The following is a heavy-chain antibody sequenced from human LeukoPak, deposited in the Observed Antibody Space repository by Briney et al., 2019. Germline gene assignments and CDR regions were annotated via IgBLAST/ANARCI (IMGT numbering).Heavy chain of an antibody. D-gene: IGHD6-6*01. V-gene: IGHV4-59*01. J-gene: IGHJ1*01. CDR1: GGSISTYY. CDR3: ARGGAARLHFQN. Sequence: PSETLSLTCTVSGGSISTYYWNWIRQPPGKGLEWIGYIYHSGSTNYNPSLQSRVTISVDTSKNQFSLDLNSVTAADTAVYYCARGGAARLHFQNWGQGTLVTVSS. CDR2: IYHSGST.